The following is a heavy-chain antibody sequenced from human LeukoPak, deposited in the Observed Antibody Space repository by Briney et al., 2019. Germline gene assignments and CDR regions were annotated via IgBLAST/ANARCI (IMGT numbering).Heavy chain of an antibody. Sequence: PGGSLRLSCAASGFTFSSYAMSWVRQAPGKGLEWVSAISGSGGSTYYADSVKGRFTISRDNSKNTLYLPMNSLRAEDTAVYYCAKEVGSWDHKPLDYWGQGTLVTVSS. CDR3: AKEVGSWDHKPLDY. CDR2: ISGSGGST. J-gene: IGHJ4*02. D-gene: IGHD1-26*01. V-gene: IGHV3-23*01. CDR1: GFTFSSYA.